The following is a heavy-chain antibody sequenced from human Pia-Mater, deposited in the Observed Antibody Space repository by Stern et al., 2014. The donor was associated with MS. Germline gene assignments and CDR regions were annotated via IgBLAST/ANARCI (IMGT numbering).Heavy chain of an antibody. D-gene: IGHD3-9*01. CDR1: GGTFNVYA. J-gene: IGHJ6*02. CDR3: ARDGRHTDNYGLDV. CDR2: ISPIFGTA. V-gene: IGHV1-69*01. Sequence: QMQLVQSGAEVQKPGSSVKVSCKASGGTFNVYAINWLRQPPGHGLEWLGAISPIFGTANYAQKFQGRVTITADESTRTSSMQLSRLRYDDTAVYYCARDGRHTDNYGLDVWGQGTTVTVSS.